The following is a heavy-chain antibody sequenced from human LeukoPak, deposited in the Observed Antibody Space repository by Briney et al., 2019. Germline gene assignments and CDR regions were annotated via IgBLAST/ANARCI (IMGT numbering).Heavy chain of an antibody. CDR3: ARQSRIAVAETNWFDP. V-gene: IGHV4-34*01. CDR1: GGSFSGYY. J-gene: IGHJ5*02. D-gene: IGHD6-19*01. Sequence: PSETLSLTCAVYGGSFSGYYWSWIRQPPGKGLEWIGEINHGGSTNYNPSLKSRLTISVDTSKNQFSLKLSSVTAADTAVYYCARQSRIAVAETNWFDPWGQGTLVTVSS. CDR2: INHGGST.